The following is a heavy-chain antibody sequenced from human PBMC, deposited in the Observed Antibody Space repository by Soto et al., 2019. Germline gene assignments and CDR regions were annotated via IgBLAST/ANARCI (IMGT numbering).Heavy chain of an antibody. J-gene: IGHJ4*02. D-gene: IGHD4-4*01. V-gene: IGHV1-2*02. CDR3: ARTTSFRSFQDFDY. CDR1: GYTFTGYY. Sequence: ASVKVSCKASGYTFTGYYIHWVRQAPGQGLEWMGYINPISGGTSYAQKFQGRVTMTRDTSMNTVYMELSRLTSEDTAVYSCARTTSFRSFQDFDYWGQGTLVTVSS. CDR2: INPISGGT.